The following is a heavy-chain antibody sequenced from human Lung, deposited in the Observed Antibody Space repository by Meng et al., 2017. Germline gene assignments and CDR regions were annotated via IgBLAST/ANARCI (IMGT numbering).Heavy chain of an antibody. V-gene: IGHV3-74*01. J-gene: IGHJ1*01. CDR3: TNDRLNH. CDR2: INRDGTKP. Sequence: EVQLVVSGGGVVPPGGSLRISCAASGFTFTDHWMHWVRQGPGKGLVWVSRINRDGTKPTYADSVKGRFTISRDNAKNTLYLQMNNLRAEDTAFYYCTNDRLNHWGQGALVTVSS. CDR1: GFTFTDHW. D-gene: IGHD1-1*01.